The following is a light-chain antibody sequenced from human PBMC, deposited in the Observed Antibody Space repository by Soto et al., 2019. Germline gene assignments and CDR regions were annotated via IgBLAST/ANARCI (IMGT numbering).Light chain of an antibody. J-gene: IGKJ4*01. CDR1: QRISRF. V-gene: IGKV1-39*01. CDR3: QQSYVNPLT. Sequence: DIQMTQSPSSLSASVGDRITITCRASQRISRFLKWYQQNPGKAPKLLIFAASSLQRGVPSRFSGSGSGTDFTLTISSLQPEDFAIYYCQQSYVNPLTFGGGTKVEI. CDR2: AAS.